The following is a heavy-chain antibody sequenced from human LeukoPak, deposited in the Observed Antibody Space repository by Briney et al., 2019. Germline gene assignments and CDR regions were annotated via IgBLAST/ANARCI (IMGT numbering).Heavy chain of an antibody. CDR2: INHSGST. Sequence: SETLSLTCAVYGGSFSDYYWSWIRQPPGKGLEWIGEINHSGSTNYNPSLKSRVTISIDTSKNQFSLKLSSVTAADTAVYYCARGGGSSGYYYDHWVQGTLVTVSS. V-gene: IGHV4-34*01. CDR1: GGSFSDYY. D-gene: IGHD3-22*01. J-gene: IGHJ4*02. CDR3: ARGGGSSGYYYDH.